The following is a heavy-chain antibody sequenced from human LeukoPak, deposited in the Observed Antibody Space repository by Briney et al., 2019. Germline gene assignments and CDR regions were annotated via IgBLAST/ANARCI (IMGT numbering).Heavy chain of an antibody. CDR3: ARGVASSGWYHSLSGGLDY. CDR1: GGSISSGGYY. V-gene: IGHV4-31*03. CDR2: IYYSGST. J-gene: IGHJ4*02. D-gene: IGHD6-19*01. Sequence: KPSETLSLTCTVSGGSISSGGYYWSWIRQHPGKGLEWIGYIYYSGSTYYNPSLKSRVTISVDTSKNQFSLKLSSVTAADTAVYYCARGVASSGWYHSLSGGLDYWGQGTLVTVSS.